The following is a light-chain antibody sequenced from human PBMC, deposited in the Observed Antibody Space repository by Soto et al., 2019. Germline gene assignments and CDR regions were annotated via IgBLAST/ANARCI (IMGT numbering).Light chain of an antibody. J-gene: IGKJ4*01. CDR2: DAS. CDR1: QSVSSY. V-gene: IGKV3-11*01. CDR3: QQHSNWPPVT. Sequence: EIVLTQSPATLSLSPGERATLSCRASQSVSSYLAWYQQKPGQAPRLLIYDASNRATGIPARFSGSGSGTVFTLTISRLEHEDVVIFYCQQHSNWPPVTFGGGTKVEIK.